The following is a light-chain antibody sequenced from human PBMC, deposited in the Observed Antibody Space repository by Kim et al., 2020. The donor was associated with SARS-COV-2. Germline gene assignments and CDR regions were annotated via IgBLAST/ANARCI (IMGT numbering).Light chain of an antibody. V-gene: IGLV2-14*03. CDR2: DIN. CDR3: SSFASSDTLV. CDR1: SGDVGRYNY. J-gene: IGLJ1*01. Sequence: GPSITIACTGTSGDVGRYNYVSRYQQHPGKAPKLMIYDINNRPSGVSNRFSGSKSGNTASLTISGLQAEDEADYYCSSFASSDTLVLGTGTKAPS.